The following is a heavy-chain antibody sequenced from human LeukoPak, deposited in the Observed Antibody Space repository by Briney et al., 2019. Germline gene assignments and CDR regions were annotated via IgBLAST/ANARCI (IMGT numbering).Heavy chain of an antibody. CDR3: AKRDGNY. J-gene: IGHJ4*02. Sequence: GGSLRLSCAASGFTLSSYGMSWVRQAPGEGLEWVSTISGSGGSTYYADSVKGRFTISRDNSKNTLYLQMNSLRAEDTAIYYCAKRDGNYWGQGTLVTVSS. CDR2: ISGSGGST. CDR1: GFTLSSYG. V-gene: IGHV3-23*01.